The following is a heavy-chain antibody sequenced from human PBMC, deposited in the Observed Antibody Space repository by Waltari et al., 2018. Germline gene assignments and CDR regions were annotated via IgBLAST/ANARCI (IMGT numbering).Heavy chain of an antibody. V-gene: IGHV1-3*01. CDR3: ARLPPGFQDY. CDR2: INPGNGNT. CDR1: GYSLPSSS. Sequence: QVQLVQSGAEVKKPGASVKVSCKASGYSLPSSSIHWVRQAPGQSLEWMGRINPGNGNTIYSQQFHGRVTITIDTSANTAYMELSSLRSEDTGVYYCARLPPGFQDYWGQGTLVTVSS. J-gene: IGHJ4*02.